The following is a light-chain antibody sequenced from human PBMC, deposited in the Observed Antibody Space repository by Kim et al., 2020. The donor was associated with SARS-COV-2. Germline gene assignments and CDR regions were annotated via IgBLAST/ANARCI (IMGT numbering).Light chain of an antibody. Sequence: SPGQSVTSSCTGTSMDVGGYNSVSWYQQHPDKAPKLMNYDVSKRPSGVPDRFSGSKSGITASLTISGLQADDEADYYCCSYAGTWVFGGGTQLTVL. CDR2: DVS. CDR1: SMDVGGYNS. CDR3: CSYAGTWV. J-gene: IGLJ3*02. V-gene: IGLV2-11*03.